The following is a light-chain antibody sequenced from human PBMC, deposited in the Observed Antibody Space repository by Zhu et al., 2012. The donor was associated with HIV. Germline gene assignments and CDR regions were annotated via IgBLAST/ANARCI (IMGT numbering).Light chain of an antibody. V-gene: IGKV3-20*01. CDR1: QTVSRNY. CDR2: GAS. CDR3: QHYVPSPMYT. Sequence: EIVLTQSPGTLSLSPGERATLSCRASQTVSRNYLAWYQQKPGQAPRLLIYGASRRVTDIPDRFSGSGSGTDFTLTISRLEPEDFAVYYCQHYVPSPMYTFGQGTKLEIK. J-gene: IGKJ2*01.